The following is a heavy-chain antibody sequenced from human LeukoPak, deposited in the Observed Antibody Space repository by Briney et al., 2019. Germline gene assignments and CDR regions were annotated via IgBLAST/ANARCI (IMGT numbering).Heavy chain of an antibody. CDR2: IYDGGTT. D-gene: IGHD7-27*01. J-gene: IGHJ4*02. CDR3: AGRAELGRGFDY. CDR1: GFTVSSSY. V-gene: IGHV3-66*01. Sequence: GGSLTLSCPASGFTVSSSYMSWVRQAPGKGLAWVSSIYDGGTTHHADSLKGRFTISRDHSKNTLYLQTNSLTAEDTAVYSWAGRAELGRGFDYWGQGTLVTVSS.